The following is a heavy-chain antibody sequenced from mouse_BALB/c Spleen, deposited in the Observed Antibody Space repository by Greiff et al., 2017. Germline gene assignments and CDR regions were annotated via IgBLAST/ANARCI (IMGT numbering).Heavy chain of an antibody. CDR1: GFSLTSYG. CDR3: ARSYDYDCAMDY. Sequence: QVHVKQSGPGLVQPSQSLSITCTVSGFSLTSYGVHWVRQSPGKGLEWLGVIWSGGSTDYNAAFISRLSISKDNSKSQVFFKMNSLQANDTAIYYCARSYDYDCAMDYWGQGTSVTVSS. J-gene: IGHJ4*01. CDR2: IWSGGST. V-gene: IGHV2-2*02. D-gene: IGHD2-4*01.